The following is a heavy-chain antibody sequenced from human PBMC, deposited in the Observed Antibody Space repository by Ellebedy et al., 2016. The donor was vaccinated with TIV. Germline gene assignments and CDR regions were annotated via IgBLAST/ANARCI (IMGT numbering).Heavy chain of an antibody. J-gene: IGHJ6*02. D-gene: IGHD3-10*01. CDR1: GFAFDDYG. Sequence: GGSLRLSCAASGFAFDDYGMSWVRQVPGKGLEWVSVIYTDGTTFYADSVKGRFIISRDTSKNTLYLQMNTLSADDTAVYYCARAGSSEFGINLYYYGMDVWGQGTTVTVSS. CDR3: ARAGSSEFGINLYYYGMDV. CDR2: IYTDGTT. V-gene: IGHV3-53*01.